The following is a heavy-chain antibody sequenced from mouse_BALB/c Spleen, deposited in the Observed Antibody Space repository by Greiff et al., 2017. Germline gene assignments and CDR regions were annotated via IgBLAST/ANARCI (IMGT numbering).Heavy chain of an antibody. Sequence: QVQLKESGPGLVQPSQSLSITCTVSGFSLTSYGVHWVRQSPGKGLEWLGVIWSGGSTDYNAAFISRLSISKDNSKSQVFFKMNSLQANDTAIYYCARKGTTVAPYAMDYWGQGTSVTVSS. D-gene: IGHD1-1*01. CDR1: GFSLTSYG. CDR3: ARKGTTVAPYAMDY. V-gene: IGHV2-2*02. CDR2: IWSGGST. J-gene: IGHJ4*01.